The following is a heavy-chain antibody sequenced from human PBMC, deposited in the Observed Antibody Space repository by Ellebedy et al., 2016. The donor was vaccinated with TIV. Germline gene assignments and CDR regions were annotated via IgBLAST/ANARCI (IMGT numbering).Heavy chain of an antibody. CDR3: ARGGGSRLSHSFDI. V-gene: IGHV3-48*04. CDR2: IGSTIITI. D-gene: IGHD3-10*01. Sequence: GESLKISCAASGFTFSSYSMNWVRQAPGKGLEWVSYIGSTIITIYYADSVKGRFTISRDNAKNSLYLQMNSLRAEDTAVYYCARGGGSRLSHSFDIWGQGTMVTVSS. J-gene: IGHJ3*02. CDR1: GFTFSSYS.